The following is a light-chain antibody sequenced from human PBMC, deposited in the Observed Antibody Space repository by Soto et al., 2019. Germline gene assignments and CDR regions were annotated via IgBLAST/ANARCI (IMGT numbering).Light chain of an antibody. V-gene: IGLV2-14*01. J-gene: IGLJ1*01. CDR2: EVS. CDR3: SSYTSSSTLV. CDR1: SSDVGGYNF. Sequence: QSALTQPASVSGSPGQSITISCTGTSSDVGGYNFVSWYQQHPGKAPKLVIFEVSNRPSGVSHRFSGSKSGNTASLTISGLQAEAEADYYFSSYTSSSTLVFGTGTKVTVL.